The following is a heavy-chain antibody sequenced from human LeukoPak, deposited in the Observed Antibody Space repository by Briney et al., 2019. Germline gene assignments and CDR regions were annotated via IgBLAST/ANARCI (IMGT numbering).Heavy chain of an antibody. CDR1: GFTFSSYA. CDR3: ARVSGLRVFDY. J-gene: IGHJ4*02. Sequence: PGGSLRLSCAAYGFTFSSYAMHWVRQAPGKGLEYVSAISSNGGSTYYANSVKGRFTISRDNSKNTLYLQMGSLRAEDMAVYYCARVSGLRVFDYWGQGTLVTVSS. CDR2: ISSNGGST. D-gene: IGHD4-17*01. V-gene: IGHV3-64*01.